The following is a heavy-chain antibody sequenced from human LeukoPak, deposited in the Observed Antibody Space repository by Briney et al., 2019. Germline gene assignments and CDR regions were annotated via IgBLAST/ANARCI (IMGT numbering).Heavy chain of an antibody. V-gene: IGHV4-34*01. CDR1: GGSFSGYY. J-gene: IGHJ4*02. Sequence: PSETLSLTCAVYGGSFSGYYWSWIRQPPGKGLEWIGEINHSGSTNYNPSLKSRVTISVDTSKNQFSLKLSSVTAADTAVYYCARGWSGYYWGLEDYWGQGTLVTVSS. CDR3: ARGWSGYYWGLEDY. D-gene: IGHD3-3*01. CDR2: INHSGST.